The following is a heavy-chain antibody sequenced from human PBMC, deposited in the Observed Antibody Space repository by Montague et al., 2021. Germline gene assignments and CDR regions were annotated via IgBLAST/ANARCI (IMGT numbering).Heavy chain of an antibody. D-gene: IGHD2-21*01. J-gene: IGHJ3*02. Sequence: PRLSCAASGFTFSTSWIHWVRQAPGKGLVWVSRINPDGSSTNYADSVTGRFTISRGNGKNTLYLQMNSLRAEDTAVYFCARAGYYGGLDIWGQGTMVTASS. CDR3: ARAGYYGGLDI. CDR2: INPDGSST. V-gene: IGHV3-74*01. CDR1: GFTFSTSW.